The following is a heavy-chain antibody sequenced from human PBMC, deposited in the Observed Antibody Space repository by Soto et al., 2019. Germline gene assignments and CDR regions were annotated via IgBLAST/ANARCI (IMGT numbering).Heavy chain of an antibody. CDR2: ISGYNGNT. J-gene: IGHJ4*02. V-gene: IGHV1-18*01. CDR3: ARDNYERSGYFDY. CDR1: GYSFGYTFSNYG. Sequence: ASVKVSCKASGYSFGYTFSNYGISWVRQAPGQGPEWMGWISGYNGNTNYAQKFQGRVTMTTDTSTSTAYMELRGLRSDDTAVYYCARDNYERSGYFDYWGQGTLVTAPQ. D-gene: IGHD3-22*01.